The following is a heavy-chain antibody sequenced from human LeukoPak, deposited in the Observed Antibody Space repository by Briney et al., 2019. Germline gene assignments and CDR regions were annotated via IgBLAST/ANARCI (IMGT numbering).Heavy chain of an antibody. V-gene: IGHV4-30-2*01. J-gene: IGHJ3*02. CDR2: IYHSGNT. Sequence: SQTLSLTCAVSGGSISSGGYSWSWIRQPPGKGLEWIGYIYHSGNTYYNPSLKSRVTISVDRSKNQFSLKLSSVTAADTAVYYCARAAYCSGGSCFDAFDIWGQGTMVTVSS. D-gene: IGHD2-15*01. CDR3: ARAAYCSGGSCFDAFDI. CDR1: GGSISSGGYS.